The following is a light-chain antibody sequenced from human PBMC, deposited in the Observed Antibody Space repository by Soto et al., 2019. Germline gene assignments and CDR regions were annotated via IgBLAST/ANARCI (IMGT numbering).Light chain of an antibody. Sequence: QSALTQPPSASGSPGQSVTISCIGTSSDVGGYNYVSWYQQHPGKAPKLMIYEVSKRPSGVPDRFSGSKSGNTASLTVSGLKADDEADYYCSSYAASNNLGVFGGGTKVTVL. CDR1: SSDVGGYNY. CDR2: EVS. J-gene: IGLJ2*01. CDR3: SSYAASNNLGV. V-gene: IGLV2-8*01.